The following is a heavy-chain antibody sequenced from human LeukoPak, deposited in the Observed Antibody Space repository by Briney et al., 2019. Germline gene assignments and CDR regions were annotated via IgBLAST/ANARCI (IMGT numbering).Heavy chain of an antibody. CDR3: AKSSSGFDY. CDR1: GFTFSSYA. CDR2: ISGSGGST. D-gene: IGHD6-6*01. J-gene: IGHJ4*02. V-gene: IGHV3-23*01. Sequence: GGSLRLSCTASGFTFSSYAMSWVRQAPGKGLEWVSAISGSGGSTYNADSVKGRFTTSRDNSKNTLYLQMDSLRAEDTAVYYCAKSSSGFDYWGQGTLVTVSS.